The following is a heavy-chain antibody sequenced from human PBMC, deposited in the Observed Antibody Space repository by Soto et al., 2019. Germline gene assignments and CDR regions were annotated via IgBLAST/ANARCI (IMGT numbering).Heavy chain of an antibody. CDR3: ARDRGDSKSGYYDYSYSALEV. CDR2: MSYDGSNK. J-gene: IGHJ6*02. D-gene: IGHD3-22*01. CDR1: GFTFSSFA. Sequence: PGGSLRLSCAASGFTFSSFAMHWVRQAPGKGLEWVAVMSYDGSNKYYADSVKGRFTISRDNSKNTLYLQMTRPRAEDMAVYYCARDRGDSKSGYYDYSYSALEVWGQGTTVTVYS. V-gene: IGHV3-30-3*01.